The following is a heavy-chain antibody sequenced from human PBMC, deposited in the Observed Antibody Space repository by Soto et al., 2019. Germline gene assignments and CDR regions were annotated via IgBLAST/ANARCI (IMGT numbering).Heavy chain of an antibody. CDR3: ARVIAAAADFDY. CDR2: ISAYNGNT. D-gene: IGHD6-13*01. V-gene: IGHV1-18*01. CDR1: SYTFASYG. Sequence: QVQLVQSGSEVKKPGASVKVSCKASSYTFASYGISWVRQATGQGLEWMGWISAYNGNTNYAQKLQGRVTMTTDTATSTAYMELRRLRSDDTAVYYFARVIAAAADFDYWCQGTLVTVSS. J-gene: IGHJ4*02.